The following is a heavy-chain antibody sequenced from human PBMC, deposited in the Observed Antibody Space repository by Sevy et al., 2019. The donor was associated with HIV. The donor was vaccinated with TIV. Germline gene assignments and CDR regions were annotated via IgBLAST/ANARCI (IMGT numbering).Heavy chain of an antibody. CDR1: GFTVNSNY. D-gene: IGHD5-18*01. CDR3: ARGKSGYGYALNY. J-gene: IGHJ4*02. Sequence: GVLRLSGAASGFTVNSNYMTWVRQAPGKGLEGVSVIHSDDTTYHADSVKDRFTISRDNFKNTLYLHMSSLRAEDTAVYYCARGKSGYGYALNYWGQGTLVTVSS. CDR2: IHSDDTT. V-gene: IGHV3-66*01.